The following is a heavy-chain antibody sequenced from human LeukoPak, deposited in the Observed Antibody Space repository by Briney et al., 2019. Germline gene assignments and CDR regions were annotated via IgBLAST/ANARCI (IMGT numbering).Heavy chain of an antibody. V-gene: IGHV3-66*01. CDR2: IYSGGTI. J-gene: IGHJ4*02. D-gene: IGHD2/OR15-2a*01. CDR1: GLTVSRNS. Sequence: PGGSLRLSCAVSGLTVSRNSMSWVRQAPGKGLEWVSVIYSGGTIYYPDSVRARFTISRDNSKNILYLQMNSLRAEDTAVYYCARGRAIPHEYDFWGQGALVTVSS. CDR3: ARGRAIPHEYDF.